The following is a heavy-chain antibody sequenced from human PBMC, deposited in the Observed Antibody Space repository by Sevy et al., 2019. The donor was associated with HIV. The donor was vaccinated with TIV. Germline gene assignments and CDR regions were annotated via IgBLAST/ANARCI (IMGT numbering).Heavy chain of an antibody. Sequence: GGSLRLSCAASGFTFSSYSMNWVRQAPGKGLEWVSYISSSSSTIYYADSVKGRFTISRDNAKNSLYLQMNSLRAEDTAVYYCARVLSVVGGAFDIGGQCTMVTVSS. D-gene: IGHD2-15*01. CDR3: ARVLSVVGGAFDI. CDR1: GFTFSSYS. J-gene: IGHJ3*02. CDR2: ISSSSSTI. V-gene: IGHV3-48*01.